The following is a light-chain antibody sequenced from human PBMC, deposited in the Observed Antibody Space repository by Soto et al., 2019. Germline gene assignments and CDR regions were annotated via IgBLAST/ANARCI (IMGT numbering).Light chain of an antibody. J-gene: IGKJ4*01. CDR1: QGISTW. Sequence: DIQMTQSPSSVSANVGDRVTITCRASQGISTWLACYQQKPGKAPKSLIYPASTLHSGVPSRFSGSGSGTDFTLTFSSLQPEDFATFYCQQGYSFPLTFGEGTKV. V-gene: IGKV1-12*01. CDR2: PAS. CDR3: QQGYSFPLT.